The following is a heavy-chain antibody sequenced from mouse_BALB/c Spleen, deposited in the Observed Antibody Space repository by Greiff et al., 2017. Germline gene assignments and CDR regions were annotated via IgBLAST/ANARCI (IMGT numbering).Heavy chain of an antibody. V-gene: IGHV1-7*01. Sequence: VQLQQSGAELAKPGASVKMSCKASGYTFTSYWMHWVKQRPGQGLEWIGYINPSTGYTEYNQKFKDKATLTADKSSSTAYMQLSSLTSEDSAVYYCARAITTGVDYWGQGTTLTVSS. J-gene: IGHJ2*01. CDR1: GYTFTSYW. CDR2: INPSTGYT. CDR3: ARAITTGVDY. D-gene: IGHD1-1*01.